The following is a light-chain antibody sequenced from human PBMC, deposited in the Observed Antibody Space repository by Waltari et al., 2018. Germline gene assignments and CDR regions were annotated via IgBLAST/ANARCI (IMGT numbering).Light chain of an antibody. CDR1: QGISSSY. Sequence: EIVLTQSPGTLSLSPGERATLSCRASQGISSSYLAWYQQKPGQAPRLLIYGASSRATGIPDRFSGSGSGTDFTLTISRMEPEDFAVYYCLQARQTPYTFGPGTKLEIK. V-gene: IGKV3-20*01. J-gene: IGKJ2*01. CDR3: LQARQTPYT. CDR2: GAS.